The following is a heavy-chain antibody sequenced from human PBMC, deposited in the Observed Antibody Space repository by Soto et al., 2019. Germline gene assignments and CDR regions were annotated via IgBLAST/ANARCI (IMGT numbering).Heavy chain of an antibody. CDR3: ASEAYSSSSGGVDY. CDR2: ISTYNGNT. D-gene: IGHD6-6*01. V-gene: IGHV1-18*01. J-gene: IGHJ4*02. Sequence: QVQLEQSGAEVKKPGASVKVSCKASGYTFTSYGISWVRQAPGQGLEWMGWISTYNGNTKYAQKLQGRVTMTTDTSTSKVYMELRSLRSDDTAVYYCASEAYSSSSGGVDYWGQGTLVTVSS. CDR1: GYTFTSYG.